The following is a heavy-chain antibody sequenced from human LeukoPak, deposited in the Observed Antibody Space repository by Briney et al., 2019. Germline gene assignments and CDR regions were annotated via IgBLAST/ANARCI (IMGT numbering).Heavy chain of an antibody. V-gene: IGHV4-39*01. CDR1: GGSISSSSYY. CDR2: IYYSGST. D-gene: IGHD3-10*02. J-gene: IGHJ4*02. Sequence: SETLSLTCTVSGGSISSSSYYWGWIRQPPGKGLEWIGSIYYSGSTYYNPSLKSRVTISVDTSKNQFSLKLSSVTAADTAVYYCARATMFRTFDYWGQGTLVTVSS. CDR3: ARATMFRTFDY.